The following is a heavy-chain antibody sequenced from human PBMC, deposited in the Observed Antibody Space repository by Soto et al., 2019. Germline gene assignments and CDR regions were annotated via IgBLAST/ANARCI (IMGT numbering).Heavy chain of an antibody. CDR3: ARTVPYYYDSSGYPFDY. Sequence: GGSLRLSCAASGFAFSSYAMHWVRQAPGKGLEWVAVISYDGSNKYYADSVKGRFTISRDNSKNTLYLQMNSLRAEDTAVYYCARTVPYYYDSSGYPFDYWGQGTLVTVSS. D-gene: IGHD3-22*01. J-gene: IGHJ4*02. CDR2: ISYDGSNK. V-gene: IGHV3-30-3*01. CDR1: GFAFSSYA.